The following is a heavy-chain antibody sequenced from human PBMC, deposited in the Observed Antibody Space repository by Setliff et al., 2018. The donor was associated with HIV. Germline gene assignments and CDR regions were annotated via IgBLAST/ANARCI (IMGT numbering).Heavy chain of an antibody. V-gene: IGHV3-73*01. D-gene: IGHD2-21*02. CDR3: ATDTVYCGADCYKRLGDHFYYMDV. CDR1: GFSNSA. CDR2: SRSKANNYAT. J-gene: IGHJ6*03. Sequence: GESLKISCAASGFSNSALHWVRQAPGKGLEWVGRSRSKANNYATEYGASVKGRFIISRDDSKNMAYLQMNSLRTEDTAVYYCATDTVYCGADCYKRLGDHFYYMDVWGRGTTVTVSS.